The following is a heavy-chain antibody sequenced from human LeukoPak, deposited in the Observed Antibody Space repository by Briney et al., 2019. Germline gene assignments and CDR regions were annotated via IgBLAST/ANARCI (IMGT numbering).Heavy chain of an antibody. J-gene: IGHJ4*02. V-gene: IGHV4-39*01. CDR2: IYYSGST. CDR1: GGSISSNSYY. Sequence: PSETLSLTCTVSGGSISSNSYYWGWIRQPPGKGLEWIGSIYYSGSTYYNPSLKSRVTISVDTSKNQFSLKLSSVTAADTAVYYCASLAEGSSWSIIDYWGQGTLVSVSS. D-gene: IGHD6-13*01. CDR3: ASLAEGSSWSIIDY.